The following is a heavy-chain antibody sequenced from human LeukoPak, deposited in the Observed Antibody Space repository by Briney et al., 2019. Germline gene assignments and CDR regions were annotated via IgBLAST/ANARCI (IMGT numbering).Heavy chain of an antibody. J-gene: IGHJ4*02. D-gene: IGHD5-18*01. V-gene: IGHV3-74*03. CDR2: IHGYGSST. CDR1: GFTFVSYW. Sequence: GGSMRLSCAASGFTFVSYWMLWVRQAPGEGLVWVSRIHGYGSSTELASSVKGRLFISRDNAKHTLYLQTNSLMAEDAAVYYCARDAPGNTALDYWGEGTLVTVSS. CDR3: ARDAPGNTALDY.